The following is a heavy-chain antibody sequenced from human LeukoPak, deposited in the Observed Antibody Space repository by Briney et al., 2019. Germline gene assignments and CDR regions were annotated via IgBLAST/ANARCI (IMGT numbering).Heavy chain of an antibody. V-gene: IGHV3-49*04. CDR2: IRSKAYGGTT. CDR3: TRSSAYCSSTSCYVLDY. Sequence: GGSLRPSCTASGFTFGDYAMSWVRQAPGKGLEWVGFIRSKAYGGTTEYAASVKGRFIISRDDSKSIAYLQMNSLKTEDTAVYYCTRSSAYCSSTSCYVLDYWGQGTLVTVSS. J-gene: IGHJ4*02. CDR1: GFTFGDYA. D-gene: IGHD2-2*01.